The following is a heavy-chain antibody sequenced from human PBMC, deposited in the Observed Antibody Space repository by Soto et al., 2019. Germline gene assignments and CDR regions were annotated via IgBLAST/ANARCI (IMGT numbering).Heavy chain of an antibody. V-gene: IGHV3-23*01. J-gene: IGHJ3*02. Sequence: GGSLRLSCAASGFTFSSYAMSWVRQAPGKGLEWVSAISGSGGSTYYEDSVKGRFTISRDNSKNKLYLQMNSLRVEDTAVYDCAKYIDSRHISTGYVGFDIWGQGTMVTVSS. CDR2: ISGSGGST. CDR3: AKYIDSRHISTGYVGFDI. CDR1: GFTFSSYA. D-gene: IGHD3-9*01.